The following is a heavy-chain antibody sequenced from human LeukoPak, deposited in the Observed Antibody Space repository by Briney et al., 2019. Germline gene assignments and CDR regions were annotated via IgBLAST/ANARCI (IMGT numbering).Heavy chain of an antibody. J-gene: IGHJ5*01. CDR2: INPNSGDT. CDR3: ARVVFGSQLLPDS. D-gene: IGHD1-26*01. Sequence: ASVKVSCKASGYIFTGYYIHWVRQAPGQGLEWMGWINPNSGDTIYAQNFQGRVTMTRDTSISTAYMELSTLRSDDTAMYYCARVVFGSQLLPDSWGRGTLVTVSS. CDR1: GYIFTGYY. V-gene: IGHV1-2*02.